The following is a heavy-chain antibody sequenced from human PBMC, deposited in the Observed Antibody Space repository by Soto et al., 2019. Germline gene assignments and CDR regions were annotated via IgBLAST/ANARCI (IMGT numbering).Heavy chain of an antibody. Sequence: ASVKVSCKASGYTFTSYYMHWVRQAPGQGLEWMGIINPSGGSTSYAQKFQGRVTMTRDTSTSTVYMELSSVTAADTAVYYCARGIAARVIDYWGQGTLVTVSS. CDR3: ARGIAARVIDY. D-gene: IGHD6-6*01. J-gene: IGHJ4*02. CDR2: INPSGGST. V-gene: IGHV1-46*01. CDR1: GYTFTSYY.